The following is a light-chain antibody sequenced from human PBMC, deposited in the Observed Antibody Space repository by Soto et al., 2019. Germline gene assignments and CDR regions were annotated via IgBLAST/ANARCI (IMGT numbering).Light chain of an antibody. J-gene: IGKJ2*02. Sequence: IQMTQSPSTLSASVGDRVTITCRASQSISSWLAWYQQKPGKAPKLLIYKASSLESGVPSRFSGSGSGTEFTLTISSLQPDDFATYYCQQYNSYRWTFGQGTKLEIK. CDR1: QSISSW. CDR2: KAS. CDR3: QQYNSYRWT. V-gene: IGKV1-5*03.